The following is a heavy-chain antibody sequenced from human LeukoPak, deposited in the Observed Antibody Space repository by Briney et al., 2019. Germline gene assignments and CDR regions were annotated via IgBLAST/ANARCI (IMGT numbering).Heavy chain of an antibody. CDR1: GFTFSSYG. CDR3: AKAGPRWELTCCWFDP. J-gene: IGHJ5*02. Sequence: GGTLRLSCAASGFTFSSYGMSWVRQAPGKGLEWVSAISGSGGSTYYADSVKGRFTISRDNSKNTLYLQMNSLRAEDTAVYYCAKAGPRWELTCCWFDPWGQGTLVTVSS. V-gene: IGHV3-23*01. CDR2: ISGSGGST. D-gene: IGHD1-26*01.